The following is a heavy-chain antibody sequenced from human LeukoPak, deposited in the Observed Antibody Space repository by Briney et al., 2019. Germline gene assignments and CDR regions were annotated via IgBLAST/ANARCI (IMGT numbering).Heavy chain of an antibody. CDR3: AKAEYYYDSSGYLGYGMDV. CDR1: GFTFSSYA. V-gene: IGHV3-30*04. J-gene: IGHJ6*02. CDR2: ISYDGSNK. Sequence: GGSLRLSCAASGFTFSSYAMHWVCQAPGKGLEWVAVISYDGSNKYYADSVKGRFTISRDNSKNTLYLQMNSLRAEDTAAYYCAKAEYYYDSSGYLGYGMDVWGQGTTVTVSS. D-gene: IGHD3-22*01.